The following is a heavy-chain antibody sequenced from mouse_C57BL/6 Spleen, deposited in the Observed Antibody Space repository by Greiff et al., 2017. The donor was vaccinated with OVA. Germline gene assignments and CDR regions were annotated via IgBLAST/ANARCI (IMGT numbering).Heavy chain of an antibody. CDR2: IYPGDGDT. Sequence: VQVVESGAELVKPGASVKISCKASGYAFSSYWMNWVKQRPGQGLEWIGQIYPGDGDTNYNGKFKGKATLTADKSSSTAYMQLSSLTSEDSAVYFCARVSLTGKGDYWGKGTTLTVSS. J-gene: IGHJ2*01. CDR1: GYAFSSYW. V-gene: IGHV1-80*01. CDR3: ARVSLTGKGDY. D-gene: IGHD4-1*01.